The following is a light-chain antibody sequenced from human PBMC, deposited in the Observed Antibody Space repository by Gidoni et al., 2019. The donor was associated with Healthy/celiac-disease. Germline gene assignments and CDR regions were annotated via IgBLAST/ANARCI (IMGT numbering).Light chain of an antibody. V-gene: IGKV6-21*01. CDR1: QSISSY. Sequence: IVMTQSPYSLSASTEDKVTITCRASQSISSYLTWYQQKPEKSPKLLINSASTSPSGVPSRFSGSGSGTDFTLTINSLEAEDAATYYCHQCYSLPLTFGGGTKVEIK. CDR2: SAS. J-gene: IGKJ4*01. CDR3: HQCYSLPLT.